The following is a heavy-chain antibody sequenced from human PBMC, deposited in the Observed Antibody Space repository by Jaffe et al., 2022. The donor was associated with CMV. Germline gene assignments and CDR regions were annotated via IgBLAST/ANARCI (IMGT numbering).Heavy chain of an antibody. D-gene: IGHD3-10*01. J-gene: IGHJ4*02. CDR2: IFYNGST. V-gene: IGHV4-59*11. Sequence: QVQLQESGPGLVKPSEALSLTCTVSGASINSHSWSWIRQTPGKGLEWIANIFYNGSTNYNPSLKRRVIISLDTSRSQVYLNLRPVTAADTGVYFCARLQGSGVEDKSCYRFDSWGQGTQVTVSS. CDR1: GASINSHS. CDR3: ARLQGSGVEDKSCYRFDS.